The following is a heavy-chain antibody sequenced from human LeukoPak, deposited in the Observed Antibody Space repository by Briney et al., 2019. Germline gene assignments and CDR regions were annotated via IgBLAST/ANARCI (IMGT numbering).Heavy chain of an antibody. D-gene: IGHD3-10*01. CDR1: GFTFTSYA. CDR3: AKVQYVYYGSGSYGMDV. CDR2: IGGSGGST. Sequence: AGGSLRLSCAASGFTFTSYAMTWVRQAPGKGLECVSAIGGSGGSTYYADSVKGRFTISRDNSKNTLYLQMNSLRAEDTAVYYCAKVQYVYYGSGSYGMDVWGQGTTVTVSS. J-gene: IGHJ6*02. V-gene: IGHV3-23*01.